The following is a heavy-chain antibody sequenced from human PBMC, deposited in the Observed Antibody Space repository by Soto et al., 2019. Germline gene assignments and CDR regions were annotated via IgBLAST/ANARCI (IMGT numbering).Heavy chain of an antibody. V-gene: IGHV4-61*08. CDR3: ARGAGAAAGSYYSYYGMDV. CDR2: IYYSGST. CDR1: GGSVSSADSY. Sequence: PSETLSLTCSVSGGSVSSADSYWSWIRQPPGKGLEWIGYIYYSGSTNYNPSLKSRVTISVDTSKNQFSLKLSSVTAADTAVYYCARGAGAAAGSYYSYYGMDVWGQGTTVTVSS. D-gene: IGHD6-13*01. J-gene: IGHJ6*02.